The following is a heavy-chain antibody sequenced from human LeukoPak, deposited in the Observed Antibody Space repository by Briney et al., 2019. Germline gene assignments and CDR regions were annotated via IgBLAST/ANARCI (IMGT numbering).Heavy chain of an antibody. Sequence: GGSLRLSCAASGFTFSTYWMSWVRQTPGKGLEWVANIKQDGSEKYYVDSVKGRFTISRDNAENSLYLQMNSLRVEDTAVYYCARVLLWFGELNYFDYWGQGTLVTVSS. J-gene: IGHJ4*02. V-gene: IGHV3-7*04. D-gene: IGHD3-10*01. CDR2: IKQDGSEK. CDR1: GFTFSTYW. CDR3: ARVLLWFGELNYFDY.